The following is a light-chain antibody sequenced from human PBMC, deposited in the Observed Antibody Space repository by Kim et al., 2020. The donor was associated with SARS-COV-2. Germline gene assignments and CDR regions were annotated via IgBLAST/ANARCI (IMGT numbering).Light chain of an antibody. CDR3: QLYGSSPVT. J-gene: IGKJ2*01. V-gene: IGKV3-20*01. CDR1: QSVSSSY. Sequence: EIVLTQSPGTLSLSPGERATLSCRASQSVSSSYLAWYQQKPGQAPRLLIYGASSRATGIPDRFSGSGSGTDFTLTISRLEPEDFAVYYCQLYGSSPVTFGQGTKLEI. CDR2: GAS.